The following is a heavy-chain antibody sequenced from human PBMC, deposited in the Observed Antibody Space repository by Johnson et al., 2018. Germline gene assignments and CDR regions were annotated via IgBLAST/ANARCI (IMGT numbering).Heavy chain of an antibody. D-gene: IGHD3-3*01. Sequence: VQLVQSGGGLIQPGGSLRLSCAASGFTVSSNYMSWVRQAPGKGLEWVSVIYSGGSTYYADSVKGRFTISRDNSKNTLYLQMNSLRAEEPAVYYCAKDEFDRLYVRFLPDYSYGMDVWGQGTTVTVSS. CDR3: AKDEFDRLYVRFLPDYSYGMDV. CDR1: GFTVSSNY. CDR2: IYSGGST. J-gene: IGHJ6*02. V-gene: IGHV3-66*03.